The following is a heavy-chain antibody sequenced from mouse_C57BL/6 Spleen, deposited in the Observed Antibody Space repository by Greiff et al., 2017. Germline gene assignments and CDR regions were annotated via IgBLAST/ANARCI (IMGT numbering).Heavy chain of an antibody. D-gene: IGHD2-5*01. Sequence: EVKLQESGPELVKPGASVKIPCKASGYTFTDYNMDWVKQSHGKSLEWIGDINPNNGGTIYNQKFKGKATLTVDKSSSTAYMELRSLTSEDTAVYYCARCYSNYGKGFAYWGQGTLVTVSA. CDR3: ARCYSNYGKGFAY. J-gene: IGHJ3*01. V-gene: IGHV1-18*01. CDR2: INPNNGGT. CDR1: GYTFTDYN.